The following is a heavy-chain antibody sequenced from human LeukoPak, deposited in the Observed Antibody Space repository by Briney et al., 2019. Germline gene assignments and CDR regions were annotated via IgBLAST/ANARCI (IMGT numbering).Heavy chain of an antibody. CDR2: MNPNSGNT. CDR1: GYTFTGYY. J-gene: IGHJ3*02. V-gene: IGHV1-8*02. D-gene: IGHD6-13*01. CDR3: ARLYHSSSWYERGAFDI. Sequence: ASVKVSCKASGYTFTGYYMHWVRQATGQGLEWMGWMNPNSGNTGYAQKFQGRVTMTRNTSISTAYMELSSLRSEDTAVYYCARLYHSSSWYERGAFDIWGQGTMVTVSS.